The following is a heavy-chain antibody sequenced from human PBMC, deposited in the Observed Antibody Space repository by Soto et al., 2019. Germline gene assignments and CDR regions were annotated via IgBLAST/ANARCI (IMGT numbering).Heavy chain of an antibody. V-gene: IGHV1-69*06. CDR2: IIPTFGTA. CDR3: ARSETAGHRGFDI. D-gene: IGHD6-19*01. J-gene: IGHJ3*02. CDR1: GGTFSSSA. Sequence: QVQLVQSGAEMREPGSSVKVSCKASGGTFSSSAINWLRQAPGQGPEWMGGIIPTFGTANYIEKFRGRVTITADTSTSEAYMEVSSLTSEDTAMYFCARSETAGHRGFDIWGQGTMVTVSS.